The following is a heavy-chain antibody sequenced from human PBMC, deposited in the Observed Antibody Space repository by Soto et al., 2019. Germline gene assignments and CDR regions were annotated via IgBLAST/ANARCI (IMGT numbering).Heavy chain of an antibody. D-gene: IGHD6-19*01. CDR3: ARVPPLAVADTGGTAWDDDAFDI. CDR2: ISSSSSYI. J-gene: IGHJ3*02. Sequence: GGSLRLSCAASGFTFSSYSMNWVRQAPGKGLEWVSSISSSSSYIYYADSVKGRFTISRDNAKNSLYLQMNSLRAEDTAVYYCARVPPLAVADTGGTAWDDDAFDIWGQGTMVTVSS. CDR1: GFTFSSYS. V-gene: IGHV3-21*01.